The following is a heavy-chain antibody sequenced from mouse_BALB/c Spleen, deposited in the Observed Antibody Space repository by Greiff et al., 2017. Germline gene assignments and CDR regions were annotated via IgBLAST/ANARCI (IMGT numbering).Heavy chain of an antibody. J-gene: IGHJ3*01. CDR2: IWAGGST. CDR1: GFSLTSYG. Sequence: VMLVESGPGLVAPSQSLSITCTVSGFSLTSYGVHWVRQPPGKGLEWLGVIWAGGSTNYNSALMSRLSISKDNSKSQVFLKMNSLQTDDTAMYYCAREPPPLGPWFAYWGQGTLVTVSA. D-gene: IGHD4-1*01. CDR3: AREPPPLGPWFAY. V-gene: IGHV2-9*02.